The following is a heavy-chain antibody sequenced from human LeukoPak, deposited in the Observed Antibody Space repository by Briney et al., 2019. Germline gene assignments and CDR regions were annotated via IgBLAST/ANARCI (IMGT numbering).Heavy chain of an antibody. Sequence: PGGSLRLSCAASGFTFSSYAMSWVRQAPGKGLEWVSGISLDGATTYYADSVRGRFTISRDNSKSTLSLQMNSLRAEDTAIYYCATYRQVLLPFESWGQGTLVTVSS. V-gene: IGHV3-23*01. D-gene: IGHD2-8*02. CDR2: ISLDGATT. CDR3: ATYRQVLLPFES. J-gene: IGHJ4*02. CDR1: GFTFSSYA.